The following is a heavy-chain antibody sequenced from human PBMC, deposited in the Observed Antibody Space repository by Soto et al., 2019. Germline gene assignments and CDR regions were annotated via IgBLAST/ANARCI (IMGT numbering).Heavy chain of an antibody. CDR2: ISRYGDFT. D-gene: IGHD3-22*01. Sequence: EVQLLESGGDLIQPGGSLRLSCAASGFTFNIYAMTWVRQAPGKGLEWVSAISRYGDFTYYADSVEGRFTISRDNSKNTLNLQMIGLRAEDAAVYYSAKDWYLDHDSRGYLFDNWGQGTLVTVSS. J-gene: IGHJ4*02. CDR1: GFTFNIYA. V-gene: IGHV3-23*01. CDR3: AKDWYLDHDSRGYLFDN.